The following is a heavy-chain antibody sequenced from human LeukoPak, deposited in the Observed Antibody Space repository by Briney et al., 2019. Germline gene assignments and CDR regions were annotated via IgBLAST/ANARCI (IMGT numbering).Heavy chain of an antibody. Sequence: SGGSLRLSCAASGLSFSSQAMTWVRQAPGKGLEWVSGMSGSGDHIYYADSVKGRFTISRDNSRDTLYLQMNRLRAEDTAIHYCAKVPGDHIGSGRSGYWGQGTLVTVSS. V-gene: IGHV3-23*01. J-gene: IGHJ4*02. CDR1: GLSFSSQA. D-gene: IGHD3-10*01. CDR3: AKVPGDHIGSGRSGY. CDR2: MSGSGDHI.